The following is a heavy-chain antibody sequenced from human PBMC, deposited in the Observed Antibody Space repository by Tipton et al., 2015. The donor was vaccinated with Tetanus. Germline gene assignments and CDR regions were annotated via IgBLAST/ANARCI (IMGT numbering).Heavy chain of an antibody. CDR2: VFYSGST. Sequence: TLSLTCTLSGGSISSYYWSWVRQPPGKGLEWLGYVFYSGSTDLNPSLKSRVTISVDTSNNLFSLKLTSGTTADTAVYYCARSGGRRYAFDIWGQGTMVTVSS. CDR1: GGSISSYY. V-gene: IGHV4-59*07. D-gene: IGHD3-16*01. J-gene: IGHJ3*02. CDR3: ARSGGRRYAFDI.